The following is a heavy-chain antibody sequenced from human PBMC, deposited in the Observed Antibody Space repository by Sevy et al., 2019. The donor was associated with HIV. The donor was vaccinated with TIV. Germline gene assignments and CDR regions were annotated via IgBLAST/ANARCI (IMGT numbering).Heavy chain of an antibody. V-gene: IGHV4-59*08. Sequence: SETLSLTCTVSGGSINSDHWNCIRQPPGKGLEWIGYVYYTGGTNYNPSLKNRVTISVDRTKNQFSLKPTSVTAADTAVYYCARRNDFDIWGQGTMVTVSS. CDR1: GGSINSDH. CDR2: VYYTGGT. CDR3: ARRNDFDI. J-gene: IGHJ3*02.